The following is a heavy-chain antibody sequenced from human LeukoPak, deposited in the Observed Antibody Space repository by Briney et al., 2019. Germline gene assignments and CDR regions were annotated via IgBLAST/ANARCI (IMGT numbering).Heavy chain of an antibody. Sequence: GGSLRLSCSASGLSINNNYVTWVRQAPGKGLVWVSRISDDGSYTSNVDSVKGRFTISRDNVNNMLYLHMNSLRAEDTAVYYCASFGISWRSSYWGQGTLVTVSS. CDR3: ASFGISWRSSY. J-gene: IGHJ4*02. CDR2: ISDDGSYT. D-gene: IGHD2-21*01. CDR1: GLSINNNY. V-gene: IGHV3-74*01.